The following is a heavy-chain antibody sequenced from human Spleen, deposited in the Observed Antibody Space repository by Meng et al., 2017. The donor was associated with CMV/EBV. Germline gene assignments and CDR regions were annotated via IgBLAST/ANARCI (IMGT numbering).Heavy chain of an antibody. V-gene: IGHV4-4*07. D-gene: IGHD6-19*01. CDR2: IYTDGSI. Sequence: QWQLQESGRGLGKPSETLSLTCSVSGDSMSDYYWSWIRQPAGKGVEWIGRIYTDGSINYNPSLKSRVTMSLDTSKNQFFLNLSSVTAADTAVYYCARGYSSGKTDYWGQGTLVTVSS. J-gene: IGHJ4*02. CDR3: ARGYSSGKTDY. CDR1: GDSMSDYY.